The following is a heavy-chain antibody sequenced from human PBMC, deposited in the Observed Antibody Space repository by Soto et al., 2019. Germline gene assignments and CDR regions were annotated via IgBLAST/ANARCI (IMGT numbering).Heavy chain of an antibody. Sequence: ASVKVSCKASGGTFSTYGIFWVRQAPGQGLEWMGGIILIFGTSKYAQRFQDRLTITADESTGTAYMELSSLRSEDTAVYYCARVKGSGRRYYYYGMDVWGQGTTVTVSS. D-gene: IGHD3-10*01. V-gene: IGHV1-69*13. J-gene: IGHJ6*02. CDR1: GGTFSTYG. CDR3: ARVKGSGRRYYYYGMDV. CDR2: IILIFGTS.